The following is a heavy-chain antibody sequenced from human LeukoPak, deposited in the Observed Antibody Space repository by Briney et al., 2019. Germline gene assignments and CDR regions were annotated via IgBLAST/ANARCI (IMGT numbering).Heavy chain of an antibody. J-gene: IGHJ6*03. V-gene: IGHV1-69*06. CDR1: GYTFTGYY. CDR3: ARASIVSYYMDV. Sequence: SVKVSCKASGYTFTGYYMHWVRQAPGQGLEWMGGIIPIFGTANYAQKFQGRVTITADKSTSTAYMELSSLRSEDTAVYYCARASIVSYYMDVWGKGTTVTVSS. D-gene: IGHD3-22*01. CDR2: IIPIFGTA.